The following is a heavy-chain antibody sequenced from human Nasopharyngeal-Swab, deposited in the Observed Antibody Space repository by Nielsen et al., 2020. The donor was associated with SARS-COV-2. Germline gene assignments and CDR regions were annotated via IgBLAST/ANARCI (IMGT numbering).Heavy chain of an antibody. CDR2: IYYSGST. D-gene: IGHD6-13*01. J-gene: IGHJ5*02. CDR3: ASSSRDNWFDP. V-gene: IGHV4-39*07. Sequence: RQAPGKGLEWIGSIYYSGSTYYNPSLKSRVTISVDTSKNQFSLKLSSVTAADTAVYYCASSSRDNWFDPWGQGTLVTVSS.